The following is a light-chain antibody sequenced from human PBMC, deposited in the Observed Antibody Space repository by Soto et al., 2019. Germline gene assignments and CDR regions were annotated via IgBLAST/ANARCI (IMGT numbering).Light chain of an antibody. CDR2: DVS. CDR1: SSDVGGYDY. Sequence: QSALTQPASVSGSPGQSITISCTGTSSDVGGYDYVSWYQQHPGKAPKLLIYDVSNRPSGVSTRFSGSKSGNTASLTISGLQAEDECDYYCTSYTARRLYVFGSGTKLTVL. J-gene: IGLJ1*01. V-gene: IGLV2-14*03. CDR3: TSYTARRLYV.